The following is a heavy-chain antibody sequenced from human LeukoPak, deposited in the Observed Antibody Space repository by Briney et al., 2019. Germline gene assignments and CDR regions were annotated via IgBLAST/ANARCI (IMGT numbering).Heavy chain of an antibody. Sequence: GGSLRLSCAASGFTFRSHSMNWVRQAPGKGLEWISYIHSGDSTTYYADSVKGRFTISRDNAKNSLYLQMDSLGAEDTAIYYCAIIGYNWRLDYWGQGILVTVSS. D-gene: IGHD1-1*01. CDR2: IHSGDSTT. CDR1: GFTFRSHS. J-gene: IGHJ4*02. CDR3: AIIGYNWRLDY. V-gene: IGHV3-48*04.